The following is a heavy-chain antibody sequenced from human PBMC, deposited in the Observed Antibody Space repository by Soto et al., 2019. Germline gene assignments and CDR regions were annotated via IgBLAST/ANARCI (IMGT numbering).Heavy chain of an antibody. CDR2: ISYDGSNE. CDR1: GFTFSSYA. J-gene: IGHJ5*02. V-gene: IGHV3-30-3*01. CDR3: ARDASGAGTRWFDP. Sequence: QVQLVESGGGVVQPGRSLRLSCAASGFTFSSYAMHWVRQAPGKGLEWVAVISYDGSNEYYADSVKGRFTISRDNSKSTLYLQMNSLRTEDTAVYYCARDASGAGTRWFDPWGQGTLITVSS. D-gene: IGHD6-19*01.